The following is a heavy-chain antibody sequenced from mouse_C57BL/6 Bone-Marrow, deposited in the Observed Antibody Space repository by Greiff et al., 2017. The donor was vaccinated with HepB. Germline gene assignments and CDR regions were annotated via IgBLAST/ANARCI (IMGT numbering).Heavy chain of an antibody. CDR2: ISYSGST. J-gene: IGHJ1*03. CDR3: ARSPHYYGSSSGLWYFDV. Sequence: EVQRVESGPGLAKPSQTLSLTCSVTGYSITSYYRNWIRKFPGNKLEYMGYISYSGSTYYNPSLKSRISITRDTSKNQYYLQLKSVTTEDTATYYCARSPHYYGSSSGLWYFDVWGTGTTVTVSS. D-gene: IGHD1-1*01. CDR1: GYSITSYY. V-gene: IGHV3-8*01.